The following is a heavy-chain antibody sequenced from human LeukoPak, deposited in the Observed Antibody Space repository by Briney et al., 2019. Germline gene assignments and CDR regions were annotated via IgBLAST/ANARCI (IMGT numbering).Heavy chain of an antibody. CDR1: GYTFTSYG. Sequence: ASVKVSCKASGYTFTSYGISWVRQAPGQGLEWMGWISAYNGNTNYAQKLQGRVTMTTDTSTSTAYMELRSLRSDDTAVYYCASGRWYYGSGTYYFDYWGQGTLVTVSS. CDR2: ISAYNGNT. V-gene: IGHV1-18*01. J-gene: IGHJ4*02. D-gene: IGHD3-10*01. CDR3: ASGRWYYGSGTYYFDY.